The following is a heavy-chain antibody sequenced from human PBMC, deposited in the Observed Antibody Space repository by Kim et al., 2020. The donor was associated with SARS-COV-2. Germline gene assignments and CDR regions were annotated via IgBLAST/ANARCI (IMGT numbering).Heavy chain of an antibody. J-gene: IGHJ3*02. V-gene: IGHV3-74*01. CDR1: GFTFSSYW. CDR2: IISDGSNT. Sequence: GGSLRLSCVASGFTFSSYWMHWVRQAPGKGLVWVSRIISDGSNTNYADSVKGRFTISRDNAKNTLYLQMNSLRADDTAVYYCARDRLPMTYDAFDIWGRGTMVTVSS. CDR3: ARDRLPMTYDAFDI. D-gene: IGHD2-21*02.